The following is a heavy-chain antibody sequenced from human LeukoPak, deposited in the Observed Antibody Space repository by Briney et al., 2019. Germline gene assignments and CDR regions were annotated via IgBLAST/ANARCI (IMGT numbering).Heavy chain of an antibody. CDR2: ISAYNGNT. CDR1: GYTFTSYG. CDR3: ARGGSEYQLLFPFDY. V-gene: IGHV1-18*01. Sequence: ASVKVSCKASGYTFTSYGISWVRQAPGQGLEWMGWISAYNGNTNYAQKLQGRVTMTTDTSTSTAYMGLRSLRSDDTAVYYCARGGSEYQLLFPFDYWGQGTLVTVSS. D-gene: IGHD2-2*01. J-gene: IGHJ4*02.